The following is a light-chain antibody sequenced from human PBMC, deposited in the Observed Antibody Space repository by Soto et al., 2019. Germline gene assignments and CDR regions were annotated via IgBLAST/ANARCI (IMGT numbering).Light chain of an antibody. J-gene: IGKJ1*01. CDR1: QSVSSSS. CDR3: QQYHSSPWT. V-gene: IGKV3-20*01. CDR2: GAS. Sequence: ETVLTQSPGPLSLSPGERATLSCRASQSVSSSSLAWYQQKPGQAPRLLIYGASNRATGIPDRFSGSGSGTDFTLTISRLEPEDFAVYYCQQYHSSPWTFGQGTKVEIK.